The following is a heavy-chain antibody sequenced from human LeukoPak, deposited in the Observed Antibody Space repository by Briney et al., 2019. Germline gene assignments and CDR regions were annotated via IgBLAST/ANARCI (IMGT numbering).Heavy chain of an antibody. Sequence: ASVNVSCKASGYNFTSYAMHWVRQAPGQRLEWMGWINAGNGNTKYSQKFQGRVTITRDTSASTAYMELSSLRSEDTAVYYCARAPRAAAGPADYFDYWGQGTLVTVSS. CDR3: ARAPRAAAGPADYFDY. D-gene: IGHD6-13*01. CDR2: INAGNGNT. J-gene: IGHJ4*02. V-gene: IGHV1-3*01. CDR1: GYNFTSYA.